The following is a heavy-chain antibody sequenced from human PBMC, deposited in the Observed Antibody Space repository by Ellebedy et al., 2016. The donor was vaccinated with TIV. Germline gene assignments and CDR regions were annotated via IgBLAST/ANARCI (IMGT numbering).Heavy chain of an antibody. D-gene: IGHD3-10*01. Sequence: PGGSLRLSCAASGFTFSTYSMNWVRKAPGKGLEWISYIGSRSGIFHYADSVKGRFTISRDNAKNSLYLQVTSLRDEDTAVYYCARGGGSGTYYSFDYWGRGTLVTVSS. J-gene: IGHJ4*02. CDR2: IGSRSGIF. CDR3: ARGGGSGTYYSFDY. CDR1: GFTFSTYS. V-gene: IGHV3-48*02.